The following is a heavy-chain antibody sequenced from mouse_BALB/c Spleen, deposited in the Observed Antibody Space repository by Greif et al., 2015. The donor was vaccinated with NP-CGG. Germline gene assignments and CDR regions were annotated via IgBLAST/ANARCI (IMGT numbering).Heavy chain of an antibody. J-gene: IGHJ3*01. CDR2: IDPANCNT. V-gene: IGHV14-3*02. D-gene: IGHD1-1*01. Sequence: VQLKESGAELVKPGASVKLSCTASGFNIKDTYMHWVKQRPEQGLEWIGRIDPANCNTKYDPKFQGKATITADTSSNPAYLQLSSLTSEDTAVYYCAAYYYGPAWFAYWGQGTLVTVSA. CDR1: GFNIKDTY. CDR3: AAYYYGPAWFAY.